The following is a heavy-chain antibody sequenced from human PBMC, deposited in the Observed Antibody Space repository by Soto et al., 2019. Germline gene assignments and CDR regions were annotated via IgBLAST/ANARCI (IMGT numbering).Heavy chain of an antibody. D-gene: IGHD6-13*01. CDR3: ARRYSSILDY. V-gene: IGHV4-59*08. CDR1: GGSISSYY. Sequence: QVQLQESGPGLVKPSETLSLTCTVSGGSISSYYWSWIRQPPGKGLEWIGSIYYSGSTKYTPSLKSPVTKSVDTSTNRFSLKLSSVTAADTAVYYGARRYSSILDYWGQGTLVTVSS. CDR2: IYYSGST. J-gene: IGHJ4*02.